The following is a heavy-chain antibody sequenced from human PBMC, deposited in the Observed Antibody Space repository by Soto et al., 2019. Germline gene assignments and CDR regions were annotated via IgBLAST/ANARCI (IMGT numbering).Heavy chain of an antibody. CDR2: IYYSGST. CDR1: GYSISSSNW. V-gene: IGHV4-28*01. Sequence: PSETLSRTCAVSGYSISSSNWWGWIRQPPGKGLEWIGYIYYSGSTYYNPSLKSRVTMSVDTSKNQFSLKLSSVTAVDTAVYYCARIGDYGDYDYWGQGTLVTVS. J-gene: IGHJ4*02. CDR3: ARIGDYGDYDY. D-gene: IGHD4-17*01.